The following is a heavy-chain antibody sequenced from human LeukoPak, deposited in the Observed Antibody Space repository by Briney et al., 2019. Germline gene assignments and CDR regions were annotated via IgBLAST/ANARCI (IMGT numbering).Heavy chain of an antibody. J-gene: IGHJ3*02. CDR2: IYPGDSDT. D-gene: IGHD3-22*01. V-gene: IGHV5-51*01. CDR1: GYSFTSYW. CDR3: ARRVVEYYYDSSGYYQDDAFDI. Sequence: GESLKISCKGSGYSFTSYWIGWVRQMPGKGLEWMGIIYPGDSDTRYSPSFQGHVTISADKSIRTPYLQWSSLKASGTAMYYCARRVVEYYYDSSGYYQDDAFDIWGQGTMVTVSS.